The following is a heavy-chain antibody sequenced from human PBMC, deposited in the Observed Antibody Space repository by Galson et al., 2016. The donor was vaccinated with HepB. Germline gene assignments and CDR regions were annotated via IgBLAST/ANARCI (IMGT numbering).Heavy chain of an antibody. D-gene: IGHD3-22*01. V-gene: IGHV3-30*18. CDR1: GFTFSNYG. Sequence: SLRLSCAASGFTFSNYGMHWVRQAPGKGLEWVAAISYHGSNIYYGDFVKGRITISRDNSKNALYLQMNSLRPEDTAVYYCAKDRRYYDSSGYFWEGYYYDGMDVWGQGTTVTVSS. J-gene: IGHJ6*02. CDR2: ISYHGSNI. CDR3: AKDRRYYDSSGYFWEGYYYDGMDV.